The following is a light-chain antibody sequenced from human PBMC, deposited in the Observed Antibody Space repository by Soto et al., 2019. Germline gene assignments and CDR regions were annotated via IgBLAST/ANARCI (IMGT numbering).Light chain of an antibody. J-gene: IGLJ3*02. Sequence: QSVLTQPPSVSGAPGQRVTISCTGSSSNIGAGYDVHWYQQLPGTAPKLLIYRNTNRPSGVPDRFSGSKSGTSASLAITGRQAEDEPDYYCQSYDSSLSGAVFCGGTKLTVL. CDR3: QSYDSSLSGAV. V-gene: IGLV1-40*01. CDR2: RNT. CDR1: SSNIGAGYD.